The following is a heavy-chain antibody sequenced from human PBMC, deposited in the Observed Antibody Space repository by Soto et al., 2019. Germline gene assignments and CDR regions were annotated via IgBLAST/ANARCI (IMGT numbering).Heavy chain of an antibody. D-gene: IGHD5-12*01. V-gene: IGHV3-23*01. CDR2: ISGNGAST. J-gene: IGHJ4*02. CDR1: GFAFNIYS. Sequence: EVQLLESGGGLVQPGGSLRLSCAASGFAFNIYSMGWVRQAPGKGLEWVSVISGNGASTYYPESVKGRFTISRDLSKNTLFLQMNSLRAEDTAVYYCARVGGYSGYDPFDYWGQGTLVTVSS. CDR3: ARVGGYSGYDPFDY.